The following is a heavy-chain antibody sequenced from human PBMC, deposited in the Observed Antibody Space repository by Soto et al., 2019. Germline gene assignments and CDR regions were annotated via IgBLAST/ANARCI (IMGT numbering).Heavy chain of an antibody. Sequence: EVQLLESGGGLVQPGGSLRLSCAASGFTFSSYAMSWVRQAPGKGLEWVSAFSGSGGYTYYANSVKGRFTISRDNSKNTLYLQMNSLRAEDTAVYYCAKGVQGELPLDYWGQGTLVTVSS. CDR2: FSGSGGYT. V-gene: IGHV3-23*01. CDR3: AKGVQGELPLDY. J-gene: IGHJ4*02. CDR1: GFTFSSYA. D-gene: IGHD1-26*01.